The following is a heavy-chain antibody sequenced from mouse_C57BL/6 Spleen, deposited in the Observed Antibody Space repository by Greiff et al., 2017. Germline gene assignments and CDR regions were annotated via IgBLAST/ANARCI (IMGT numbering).Heavy chain of an antibody. CDR1: GYTFTTYP. V-gene: IGHV1-47*01. Sequence: VQLQESGAELVQPGASVKMSCKASGYTFTTYPIEWMKQNHGKSLEWIGNFHPYNDDTKYNEKFKGKATLTEEKSSSTVYLELSRLTSDDSAVYYCAREGDYGYAMDYWGQGTSVTVSS. J-gene: IGHJ4*01. D-gene: IGHD2-4*01. CDR2: FHPYNDDT. CDR3: AREGDYGYAMDY.